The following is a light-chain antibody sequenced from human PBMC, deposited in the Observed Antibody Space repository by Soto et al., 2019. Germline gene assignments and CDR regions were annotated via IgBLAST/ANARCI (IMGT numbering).Light chain of an antibody. V-gene: IGLV1-51*01. Sequence: QSVLTQPPSLSAAPGQKVSISCSGSSPNIGNNYVSWYQQVQGTAPKFLMYDNNKRRSGIPDRFSGSKSGTSATLDITGLQTGDEADYYCGAWDNSLSTVVFGGGTQLTVL. CDR3: GAWDNSLSTVV. CDR2: DNN. J-gene: IGLJ2*01. CDR1: SPNIGNNY.